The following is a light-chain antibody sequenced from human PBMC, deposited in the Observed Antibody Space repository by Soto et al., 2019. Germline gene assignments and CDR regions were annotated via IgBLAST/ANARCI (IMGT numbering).Light chain of an antibody. CDR3: QQSHSPPYS. CDR1: QSINIY. Sequence: DIQMTQSPSSLSASVGDRVTITWRASQSINIYLNWYQQKPGKAPNLLITAASSFRPGVPSRFSGSGSGSHFTLTISNVQPEDSATYYCQQSHSPPYSFGQGTKVEI. CDR2: AAS. V-gene: IGKV1-39*01. J-gene: IGKJ2*01.